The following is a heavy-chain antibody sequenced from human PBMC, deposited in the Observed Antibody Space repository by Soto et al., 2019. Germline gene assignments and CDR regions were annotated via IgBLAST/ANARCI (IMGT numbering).Heavy chain of an antibody. CDR1: GYTFTGYY. CDR2: INPNSGGT. J-gene: IGHJ5*02. CDR3: ARPLWFGELLGWFDP. V-gene: IGHV1-2*02. D-gene: IGHD3-10*01. Sequence: ASVKVSCKASGYTFTGYYMHWVRQAPGQGREWMGWINPNSGGTNYAQKFQGRVTMTRDTSISTAYMELSRLRSDDTAVYYCARPLWFGELLGWFDPWGQGTLVTVSS.